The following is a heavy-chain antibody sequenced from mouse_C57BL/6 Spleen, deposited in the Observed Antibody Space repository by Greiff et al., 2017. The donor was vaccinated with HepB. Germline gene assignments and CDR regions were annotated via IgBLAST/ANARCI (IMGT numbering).Heavy chain of an antibody. D-gene: IGHD2-3*01. J-gene: IGHJ4*01. CDR2: IRSKSNNYAT. V-gene: IGHV10-1*01. CDR1: GFSFNTYA. Sequence: EVQVVESGGGLVQPKGSLKLSCAASGFSFNTYAMNWVRQAPGKGLEWVARIRSKSNNYATYYADSVKDRFIISRDDSESMLYLQMNNLKTEDTAMYYCVRGGYSPYAMDYWGQGTSVTVSS. CDR3: VRGGYSPYAMDY.